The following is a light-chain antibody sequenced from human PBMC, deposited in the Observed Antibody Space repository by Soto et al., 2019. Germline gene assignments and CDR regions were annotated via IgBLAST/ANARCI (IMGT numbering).Light chain of an antibody. CDR2: EVN. CDR1: NIDICDCNY. Sequence: QSALRHPGSVSVSRGKSITISFTRANIDICDCNYVSLYQQSPGKAPKLIIYEVNYRPSGVSYRFSGSKSGNTASLTISGLQAEDEADYYCCSYAGSGTNVFGNGTKVTVL. CDR3: CSYAGSGTNV. J-gene: IGLJ1*01. V-gene: IGLV2-14*01.